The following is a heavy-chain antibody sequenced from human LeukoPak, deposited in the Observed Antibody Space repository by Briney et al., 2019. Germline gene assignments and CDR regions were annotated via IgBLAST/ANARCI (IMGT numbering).Heavy chain of an antibody. CDR3: AREAAVAGPPSC. CDR1: GFSFSSYS. J-gene: IGHJ4*02. V-gene: IGHV3-21*01. D-gene: IGHD6-19*01. Sequence: GGSLRLSCAASGFSFSSYSMNWVRQAPGKGLEWVSSISSGSSYIYYADSVKGRFTISRDNAKNSLYLQMNSLRAEDTAVYYCAREAAVAGPPSCWGQGTLVTVSS. CDR2: ISSGSSYI.